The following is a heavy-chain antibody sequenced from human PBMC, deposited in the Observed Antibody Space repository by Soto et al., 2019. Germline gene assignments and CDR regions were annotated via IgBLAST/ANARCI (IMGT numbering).Heavy chain of an antibody. D-gene: IGHD1-26*01. CDR3: AADNPVIVGATRYYFDY. V-gene: IGHV1-58*01. CDR2: IVVGSGNT. J-gene: IGHJ4*02. Sequence: SVKVSCKASGFTFTSPAVQWVRQARGQRLEWIGWIVVGSGNTNYAQKFQERVTITRDMSTSTAYMELSSLRSEDTAVYYCAADNPVIVGATRYYFDYWGQGTLVTVSS. CDR1: GFTFTSPA.